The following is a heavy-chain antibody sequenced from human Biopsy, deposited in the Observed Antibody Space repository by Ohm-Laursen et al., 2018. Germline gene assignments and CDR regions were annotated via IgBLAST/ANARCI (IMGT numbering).Heavy chain of an antibody. V-gene: IGHV3-9*01. CDR2: ISWNSVGI. D-gene: IGHD2-15*01. CDR3: AKIHCSGGSCYPNAFDM. J-gene: IGHJ3*02. Sequence: SLRLSCTASGFIFDDYAMHWVRQAPGKGLEWVSGISWNSVGIGYADSVKGRFTISRDNAKNFLYLQMNNRRPEDTALYYCAKIHCSGGSCYPNAFDMWGHGTRVTVS. CDR1: GFIFDDYA.